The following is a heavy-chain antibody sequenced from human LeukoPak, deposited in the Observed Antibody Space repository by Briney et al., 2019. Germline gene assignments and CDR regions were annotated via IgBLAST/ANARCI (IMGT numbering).Heavy chain of an antibody. CDR1: GFIFSNYA. J-gene: IGHJ4*02. Sequence: GGSLRLSCAASGFIFSNYAMNWVRQAPGKGLEWVSYISSTSSTIYYTDSVKGRFTISRDNAKNSLYLQMNSLRAEDTAVYYCARDRVLWFGEPLGYWGQGTLVTVSS. CDR3: ARDRVLWFGEPLGY. CDR2: ISSTSSTI. V-gene: IGHV3-48*04. D-gene: IGHD3-10*01.